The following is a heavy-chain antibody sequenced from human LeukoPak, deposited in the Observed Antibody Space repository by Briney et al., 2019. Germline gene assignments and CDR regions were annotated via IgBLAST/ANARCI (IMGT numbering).Heavy chain of an antibody. V-gene: IGHV4-59*01. Sequence: SETLSLTCTVSNGSLNSYYWSWIRQPPGKGLEWIGYIYYSGSTNYNPSLKSRVTISVDTSKNQFSLKLSSVTAADTAVYYCARANPHVDTAMSLDYWGQGTLVTVSS. CDR1: NGSLNSYY. D-gene: IGHD5-18*01. CDR2: IYYSGST. CDR3: ARANPHVDTAMSLDY. J-gene: IGHJ4*02.